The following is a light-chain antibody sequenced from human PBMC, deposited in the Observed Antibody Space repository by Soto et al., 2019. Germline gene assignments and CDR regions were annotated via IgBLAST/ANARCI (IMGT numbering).Light chain of an antibody. V-gene: IGKV3D-15*01. CDR1: QSVSSY. CDR2: AAS. J-gene: IGKJ1*01. Sequence: IVLTQSPPTVSLSLGDRATITCRASQSVSSYLAWYQQKPGQAPRLLIYAASRRATGIPDRFSGSGSGTEFTLTISSLQSEDFAVYYCQHYDNSRGTFGQGTKVDI. CDR3: QHYDNSRGT.